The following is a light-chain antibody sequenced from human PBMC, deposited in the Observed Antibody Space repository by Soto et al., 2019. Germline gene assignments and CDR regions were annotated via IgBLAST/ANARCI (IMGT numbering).Light chain of an antibody. J-gene: IGKJ1*01. CDR2: GAS. V-gene: IGKV3-20*01. CDR3: QQYGSSPGT. CDR1: QSVTSNY. Sequence: EVVLTKSTGTLSLSKGERATLSCRASQSVTSNYLAWYQQKPGQAPRLLIFGASIRDTGIPDRFSGRGSGTVFTLTISRLEPEDFAVYYCQQYGSSPGTFGPGTKVDIK.